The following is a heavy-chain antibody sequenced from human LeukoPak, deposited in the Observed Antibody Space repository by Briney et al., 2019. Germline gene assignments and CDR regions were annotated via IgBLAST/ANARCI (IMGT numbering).Heavy chain of an antibody. V-gene: IGHV1-46*01. D-gene: IGHD2-2*01. Sequence: ASVKVSCKASGYTFTSYYMHWVRQAPGQGLEWMGIINPSGGSTSYAQKFQGRVTMTEDTSTDTAYMELSSLRSEDTAVYYCATDHCSSTSCYGSYGSGSYYYWGQGTLVTVSS. CDR3: ATDHCSSTSCYGSYGSGSYYY. CDR2: INPSGGST. J-gene: IGHJ4*02. CDR1: GYTFTSYY.